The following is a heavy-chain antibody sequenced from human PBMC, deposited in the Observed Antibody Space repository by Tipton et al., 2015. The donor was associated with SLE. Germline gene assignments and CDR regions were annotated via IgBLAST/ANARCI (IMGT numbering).Heavy chain of an antibody. CDR3: VRGLIAAASG. CDR1: GFTFSGYS. V-gene: IGHV3-21*03. J-gene: IGHJ4*02. D-gene: IGHD6-13*01. Sequence: SLRLSCAASGFTFSGYSMNWVRQAPGKGMEWVSSISSSSSYIYYADSVKGRFTISRDNAKNSLYLQMNSLRAEDTAVYYCVRGLIAAASGWGQGTLVTVSS. CDR2: ISSSSSYI.